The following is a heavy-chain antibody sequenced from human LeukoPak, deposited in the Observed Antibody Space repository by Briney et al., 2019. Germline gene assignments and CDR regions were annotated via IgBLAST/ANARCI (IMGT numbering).Heavy chain of an antibody. V-gene: IGHV3-74*01. CDR3: ARVRGATLSYHYFDY. CDR1: GFTFSSYW. J-gene: IGHJ4*02. CDR2: FNSDGSST. D-gene: IGHD1-26*01. Sequence: GGPLSLSCAASGFTFSSYWMHWVRQAPGRGRVWFSRFNSDGSSTSYADSVKGRFTISRDNGKNTLYLQMNSLRAEDTAVYYCARVRGATLSYHYFDYWGQGALVTVSS.